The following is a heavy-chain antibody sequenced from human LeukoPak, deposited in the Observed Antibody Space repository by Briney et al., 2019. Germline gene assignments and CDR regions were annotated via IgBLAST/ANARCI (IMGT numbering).Heavy chain of an antibody. CDR2: ISAYNGNT. J-gene: IGHJ5*02. V-gene: IGHV1-18*01. CDR1: GYTFSSYG. D-gene: IGHD2-15*01. CDR3: ARGGLGYCSGGSCPTSWFDP. Sequence: GASVKVSCKASGYTFSSYGISWVRQAPGQGLEWIGWISAYNGNTNYVQKLQGRVTMTRDTSTSTAYMGLRSLRSDDTAVYYCARGGLGYCSGGSCPTSWFDPWGQGTLVTVSS.